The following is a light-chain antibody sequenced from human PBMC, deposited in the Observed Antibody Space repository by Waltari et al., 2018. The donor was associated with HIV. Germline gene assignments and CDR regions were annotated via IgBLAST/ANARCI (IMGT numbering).Light chain of an antibody. Sequence: DIQMTQSPPSLPASVGDRVTITCRASKNIGSSLHWYQLRPGQAPNVLIYVSTNLQTGVPSRFSGWGSGTDFTLTSTDLQPEDFVFYFCQQSYSKPRTFGQGTK. CDR1: KNIGSS. J-gene: IGKJ1*01. CDR2: VST. CDR3: QQSYSKPRT. V-gene: IGKV1-39*01.